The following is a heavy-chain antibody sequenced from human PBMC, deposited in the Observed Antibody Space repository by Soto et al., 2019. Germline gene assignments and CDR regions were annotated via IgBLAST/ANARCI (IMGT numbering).Heavy chain of an antibody. CDR1: GFSLSTSGVG. J-gene: IGHJ4*02. CDR3: AHTMYNWGSGYFDY. D-gene: IGHD1-20*01. CDR2: IYWDDDK. V-gene: IGHV2-5*02. Sequence: QITLKESGPTLVKPTQTLTMTCTFSGFSLSTSGVGVAWIRQPPGKALEWLALIYWDDDKRYSPSLKSRLTITKDTSKNQVVFKMTNMDPVDTATYYCAHTMYNWGSGYFDYWGQGTLVTVSS.